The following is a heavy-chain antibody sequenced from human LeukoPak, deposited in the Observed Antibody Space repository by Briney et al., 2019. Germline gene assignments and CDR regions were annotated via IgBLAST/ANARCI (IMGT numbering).Heavy chain of an antibody. V-gene: IGHV1-3*01. CDR2: INAGNGNT. D-gene: IGHD4-17*01. CDR3: ARAYGDSHYYYYYGMDV. J-gene: IGHJ6*02. Sequence: ASVKVSCKASGYTFTSYAMHWVRQAPGQRLEWMGWINAGNGNTKYSQKFQGRVTITRDTSASTAYMELSSLRSEDTAVYYCARAYGDSHYYYYYGMDVWGQGTTATVSS. CDR1: GYTFTSYA.